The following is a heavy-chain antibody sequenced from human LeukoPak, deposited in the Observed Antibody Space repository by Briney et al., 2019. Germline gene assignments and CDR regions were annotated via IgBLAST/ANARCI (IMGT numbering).Heavy chain of an antibody. CDR2: ISAYNGST. Sequence: GASVKVSCKASGYTFTSYGISWVRQAPGQGLEWMGWISAYNGSTNYAQKLQGRVTMTTNTSTSTAYMELRSLRSDDTAVYYCARDRYGDQTDYWGQGTLVTVSS. CDR3: ARDRYGDQTDY. D-gene: IGHD4-17*01. V-gene: IGHV1-18*01. CDR1: GYTFTSYG. J-gene: IGHJ4*02.